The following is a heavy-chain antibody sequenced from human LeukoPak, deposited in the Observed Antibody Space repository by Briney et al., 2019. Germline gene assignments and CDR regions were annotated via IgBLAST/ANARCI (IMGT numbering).Heavy chain of an antibody. CDR3: ARVPRGHGGNSGAIDY. CDR2: ISGSGTTI. V-gene: IGHV3-48*03. J-gene: IGHJ4*02. Sequence: PGGSLRPSCAASGFTFSSYEMNWVRQAPGKGLEWVSYISGSGTTIYYADSVKGRFTISRDNSKNTLYLQMSSLRAEDTAVYYCARVPRGHGGNSGAIDYWGQGTLVTVSS. CDR1: GFTFSSYE. D-gene: IGHD4-23*01.